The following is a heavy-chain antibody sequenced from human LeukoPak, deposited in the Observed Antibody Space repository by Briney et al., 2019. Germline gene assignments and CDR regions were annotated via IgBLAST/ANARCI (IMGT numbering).Heavy chain of an antibody. CDR1: GGSISSGDYY. J-gene: IGHJ3*02. V-gene: IGHV4-61*08. D-gene: IGHD2-8*02. CDR3: ARDQSAVLDAFDI. Sequence: SETLSLTCTVSGGSISSGDYYWSWIRQPPGKGLEWIGYIYYSGSTNYNPSLKSRVTISVDTSKNQFSLKLSSVTAADTAVYYCARDQSAVLDAFDIWGQGTMVTVSS. CDR2: IYYSGST.